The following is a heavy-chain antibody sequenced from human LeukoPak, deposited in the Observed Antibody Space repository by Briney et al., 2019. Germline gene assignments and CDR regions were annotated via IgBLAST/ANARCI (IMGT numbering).Heavy chain of an antibody. J-gene: IGHJ6*03. CDR1: GGSISSYY. Sequence: SSETLSLTCTVSGGSISSYYWSWIRQPPGKGLEWIGYIYYSGSTNYNPSLKSRVTISVDTSKNQFSLKLSSVTAADTAVYYCARTSSAGASGSYYNVFYYYYMDVWGKGTTVTISS. CDR2: IYYSGST. V-gene: IGHV4-59*01. D-gene: IGHD3-10*01. CDR3: ARTSSAGASGSYYNVFYYYYMDV.